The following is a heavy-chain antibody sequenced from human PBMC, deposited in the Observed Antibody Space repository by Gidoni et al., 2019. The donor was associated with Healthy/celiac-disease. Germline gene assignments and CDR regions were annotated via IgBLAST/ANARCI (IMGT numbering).Heavy chain of an antibody. V-gene: IGHV1-2*02. CDR3: ARDRVLGQWLGDVFDI. J-gene: IGHJ3*02. Sequence: QVQLVQSGAEVKKLGASVQVSCKASGNTFTGYYMHWIRQAPGQGLEWMGWINPNSGGTEYAQNFQGRVTMTRDTSINTAYMELSSLKSDDTAIYYCARDRVLGQWLGDVFDIWGQGTMVTVSS. CDR2: INPNSGGT. CDR1: GNTFTGYY. D-gene: IGHD6-19*01.